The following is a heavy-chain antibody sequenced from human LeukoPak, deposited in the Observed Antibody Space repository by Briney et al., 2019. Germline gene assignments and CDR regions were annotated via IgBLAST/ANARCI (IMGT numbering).Heavy chain of an antibody. CDR3: ASGLIDSSGYYLD. CDR2: INPSGGST. J-gene: IGHJ4*02. D-gene: IGHD3-22*01. Sequence: GASVKVSCKASGYTFSNYGISWVRQAPGQGLEWMGIINPSGGSTSYAQKFQGRVTMTRDMSTSTVYMELSSLRSEDTAVYYCASGLIDSSGYYLDWGQGTLVTVSS. V-gene: IGHV1-46*01. CDR1: GYTFSNYG.